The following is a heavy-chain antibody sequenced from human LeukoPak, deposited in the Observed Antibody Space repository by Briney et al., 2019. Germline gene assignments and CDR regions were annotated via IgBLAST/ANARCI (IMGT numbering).Heavy chain of an antibody. CDR3: AREEGPASAFDI. V-gene: IGHV3-53*01. Sequence: PGGSLRLSCAASGFTFSIYAMHWVRQAPGKELEWVSVIYSGGSAYYADSVKGRFTISRDNSKNTLYLQMNSLRAEDTAVYYCAREEGPASAFDIWGQGTMVTVSS. J-gene: IGHJ3*02. CDR2: IYSGGSA. CDR1: GFTFSIYA.